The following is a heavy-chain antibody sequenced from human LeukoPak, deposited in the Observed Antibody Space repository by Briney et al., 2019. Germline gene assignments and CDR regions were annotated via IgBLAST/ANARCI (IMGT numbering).Heavy chain of an antibody. D-gene: IGHD3-22*01. Sequence: SETLSLTCTVSGGSISTYYWSWIRRPPGKGLEWIAYIHASGPTNYNPSLKSRITISVDTSKNQFSLKLSSVTAADTAVYYCASIHGEDSSGYYVPDYWGQGTLVNVSS. CDR1: GGSISTYY. CDR2: IHASGPT. CDR3: ASIHGEDSSGYYVPDY. J-gene: IGHJ4*02. V-gene: IGHV4-4*09.